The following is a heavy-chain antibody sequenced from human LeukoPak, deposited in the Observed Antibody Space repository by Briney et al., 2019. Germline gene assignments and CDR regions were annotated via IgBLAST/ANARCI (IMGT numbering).Heavy chain of an antibody. CDR1: GGSFSGYY. V-gene: IGHV4-34*01. Sequence: SETLSLTCAVYGGSFSGYYWSWIRQPPGKGLEWIGEINHSGSTNYNPSLKSRVTISVDTSKNQFSLKLSSVTAADPAVYYCARVRYSSSWYFKRGFDYWGQGTLVTVSS. CDR3: ARVRYSSSWYFKRGFDY. J-gene: IGHJ4*02. D-gene: IGHD6-13*01. CDR2: INHSGST.